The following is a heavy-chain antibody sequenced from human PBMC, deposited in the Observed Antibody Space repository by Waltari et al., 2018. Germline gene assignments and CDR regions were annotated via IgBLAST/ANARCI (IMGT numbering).Heavy chain of an antibody. J-gene: IGHJ4*01. CDR3: TTLDAPWGG. Sequence: EVQMVESGGGSMKPGDSLRLSCVASGFRFTPAWLTWVRQAPGKGLEWVGRSTRQDDGATTDLAASVRGRFSISRDDSQSMVFLQMNSLRREDTAVYYCTTLDAPWGGWGHGTLVTVSS. CDR2: STRQDDGATT. V-gene: IGHV3-15*01. CDR1: GFRFTPAW. D-gene: IGHD7-27*01.